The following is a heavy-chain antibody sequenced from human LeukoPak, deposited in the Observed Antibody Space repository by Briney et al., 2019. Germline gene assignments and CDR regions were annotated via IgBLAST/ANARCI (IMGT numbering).Heavy chain of an antibody. CDR1: GGSISSDY. J-gene: IGHJ5*02. D-gene: IGHD3-3*01. CDR3: ARGSPPLDFWSGYWFDP. Sequence: PSETLSLTCSLSGGSISSDYWSWIRQPPGKGREWIGYIYYSGSTNYNPSLKSRVTISVDTSKNQFSLKLSSVTAADTAVYYCARGSPPLDFWSGYWFDPWGQGTLVTVSS. CDR2: IYYSGST. V-gene: IGHV4-59*01.